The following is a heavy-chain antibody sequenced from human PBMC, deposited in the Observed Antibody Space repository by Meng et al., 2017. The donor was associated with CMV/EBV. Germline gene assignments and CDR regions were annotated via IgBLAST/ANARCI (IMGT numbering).Heavy chain of an antibody. Sequence: GESPKISCAASGFTFSGSAMHWVRQASGKGLEWVGRIRSKANSYATAYAASVKGRFTISRDDSKNTAYLQMNSLKTEDTAVYYCTRPTLWSGYYSGYWGQGTLVTVSS. D-gene: IGHD3-3*01. J-gene: IGHJ4*02. CDR3: TRPTLWSGYYSGY. V-gene: IGHV3-73*01. CDR2: IRSKANSYAT. CDR1: GFTFSGSA.